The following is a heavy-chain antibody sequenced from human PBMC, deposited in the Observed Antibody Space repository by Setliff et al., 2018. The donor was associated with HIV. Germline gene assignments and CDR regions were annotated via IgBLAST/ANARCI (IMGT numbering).Heavy chain of an antibody. D-gene: IGHD3-3*01. CDR3: AGAMAADFWSAYYGSKGGPAFDP. CDR1: GFTFGDYA. V-gene: IGHV3-49*04. CDR2: IRSKAYAGTT. J-gene: IGHJ5*02. Sequence: PGGSLRLSCTASGFTFGDYAMSWVRQGPGKGLEWVGFIRSKAYAGTTEYAASVKGRFTISRDDSKSIAYLQMKSLKTEDTAVYYCAGAMAADFWSAYYGSKGGPAFDPWGQGTLVTVSS.